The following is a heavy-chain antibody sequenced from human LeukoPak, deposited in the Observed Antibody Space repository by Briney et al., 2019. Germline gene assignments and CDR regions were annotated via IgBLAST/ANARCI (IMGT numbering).Heavy chain of an antibody. J-gene: IGHJ4*02. CDR2: IWYDGSNK. V-gene: IGHV3-33*01. CDR3: ATSAHIEVGTAPPPDY. Sequence: PGRSLRLSCATSGFTFNRFGVHWVRQAPGKGLEWVAVIWYDGSNKDYADSVKGRFTISRDNSKNTLYLQMSGLRAEDTAVYYCATSAHIEVGTAPPPDYWGQGTLVTVTS. D-gene: IGHD2-21*02. CDR1: GFTFNRFG.